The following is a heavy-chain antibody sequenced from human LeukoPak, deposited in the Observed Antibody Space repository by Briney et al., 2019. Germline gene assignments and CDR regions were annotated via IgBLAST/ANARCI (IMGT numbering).Heavy chain of an antibody. J-gene: IGHJ6*02. V-gene: IGHV1-46*01. Sequence: ASVKVSCKASGYTFTSYYIHWVRPAPGQGLEWMGVINPSGGRTTYAQKFQGRVTMTRDTSTSTVYMELSSLRSDDTAVYYCARVNSYGYYYYYGMDVWGQGTTVTVSS. D-gene: IGHD5-18*01. CDR3: ARVNSYGYYYYYGMDV. CDR1: GYTFTSYY. CDR2: INPSGGRT.